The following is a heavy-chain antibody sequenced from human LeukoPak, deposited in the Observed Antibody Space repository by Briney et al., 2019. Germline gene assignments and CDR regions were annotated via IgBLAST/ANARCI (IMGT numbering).Heavy chain of an antibody. V-gene: IGHV1-24*01. CDR3: ATDPYDSGAFDI. D-gene: IGHD3-22*01. CDR2: FDPEDGET. J-gene: IGHJ3*02. CDR1: GYTLTELS. Sequence: GASVKVSCKVSGYTLTELSMLWVRQAPGKGLEWMGGFDPEDGETIYAQKFQGRVTMTEDTSTDTAYMELSSLRSEDTAVYYCATDPYDSGAFDIWGQGTMVTVSS.